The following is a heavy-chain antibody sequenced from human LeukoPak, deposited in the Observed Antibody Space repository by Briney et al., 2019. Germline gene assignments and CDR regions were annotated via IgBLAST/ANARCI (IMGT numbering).Heavy chain of an antibody. J-gene: IGHJ4*02. CDR1: GGTFSSYA. CDR3: ASEGALFCSGGSCYRPRAVSY. Sequence: SVKVSCKASGGTFSSYAISWVRQAPGQGLDWMGGIIPIFGTANYAQKFQGRVTITTDESTSTAYMELSSLRSEDTAVYYCASEGALFCSGGSCYRPRAVSYWGQGTLVTLSS. D-gene: IGHD2-15*01. V-gene: IGHV1-69*05. CDR2: IIPIFGTA.